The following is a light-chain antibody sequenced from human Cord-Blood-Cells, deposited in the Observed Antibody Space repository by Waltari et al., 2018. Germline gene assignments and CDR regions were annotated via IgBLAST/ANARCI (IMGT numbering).Light chain of an antibody. J-gene: IGLJ3*02. V-gene: IGLV2-8*01. Sequence: QSALTQPPSASGSPGQSVTISCTGTSSDVGGYNYVSWYQQHPGKAPKLMIYEVSQRPSGVPDRFSGSKSGKTTALTVSGRQAEDEAEYYCSSEAGSNNLVFGGGTKLTVL. CDR1: SSDVGGYNY. CDR2: EVS. CDR3: SSEAGSNNLV.